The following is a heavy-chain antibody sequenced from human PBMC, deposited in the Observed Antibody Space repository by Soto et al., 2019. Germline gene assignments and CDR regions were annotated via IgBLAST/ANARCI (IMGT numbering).Heavy chain of an antibody. D-gene: IGHD6-6*01. CDR3: ARDQYTPRYYYYYMDV. CDR2: INSDGSST. Sequence: GGSLRLSCAASGFTFSSYWMHWVRQAPGKGLVWVSRINSDGSSTSYADSVKGRFTISRDNAKNTLYLQMNSLRAEDTAVYYCARDQYTPRYYYYYMDVWGKGTTVTVSS. CDR1: GFTFSSYW. J-gene: IGHJ6*03. V-gene: IGHV3-74*01.